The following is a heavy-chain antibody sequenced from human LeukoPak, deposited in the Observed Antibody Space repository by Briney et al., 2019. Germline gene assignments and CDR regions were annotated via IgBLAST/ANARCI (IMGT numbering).Heavy chain of an antibody. Sequence: SQTLSLTCAISGDSVSSNSAAWIWIRQSPSRGLEWLGRTYYRSKWYTEYAVSVKSRISINPDTSKNQFSLQLSSVNPEDTAVYYCARLGSGSNYWGQGTLVAVSS. J-gene: IGHJ4*02. CDR1: GDSVSSNSAA. CDR2: TYYRSKWYT. CDR3: ARLGSGSNY. V-gene: IGHV6-1*01. D-gene: IGHD3-10*01.